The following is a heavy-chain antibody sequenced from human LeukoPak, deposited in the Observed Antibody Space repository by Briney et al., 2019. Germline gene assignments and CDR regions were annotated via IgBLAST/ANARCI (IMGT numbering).Heavy chain of an antibody. Sequence: SETLSLTCTVSGYSISSGYYWGWIRQPPGKGLEWIGSIYHSGSTYYNPSLKSRVTISVDTSKNQFSLKLSSVTAADTAVYYCARDRSYCSGGSCSYYFHYWGQGTLVTVSS. CDR3: ARDRSYCSGGSCSYYFHY. CDR2: IYHSGST. V-gene: IGHV4-38-2*02. CDR1: GYSISSGYY. D-gene: IGHD2-15*01. J-gene: IGHJ4*02.